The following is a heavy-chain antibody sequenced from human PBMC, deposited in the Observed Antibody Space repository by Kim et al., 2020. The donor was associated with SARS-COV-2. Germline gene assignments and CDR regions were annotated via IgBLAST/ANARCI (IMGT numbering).Heavy chain of an antibody. CDR1: GFTFSSYS. D-gene: IGHD3-9*01. CDR2: ISSSSSYI. J-gene: IGHJ6*02. Sequence: GGSLRLSCAASGFTFSSYSMNWVRQAPGKGLEWVSSISSSSSYIYYADSVKGRFTISRDNAKNSLYLQMNSLRAEDTAVYYCARSHYDILTGTTVYYGMDVWGQGTTVTVSS. V-gene: IGHV3-21*01. CDR3: ARSHYDILTGTTVYYGMDV.